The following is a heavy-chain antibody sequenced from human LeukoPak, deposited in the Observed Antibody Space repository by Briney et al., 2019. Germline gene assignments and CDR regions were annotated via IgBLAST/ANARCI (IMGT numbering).Heavy chain of an antibody. Sequence: GGSLRLSCAASGFTFSSYGMHWVRQAPGKGLEWVAVISYDGSNKYYADSVKGRFTISRDNSKNTLYLQMNSLRAEDTAVYYCAKDYYGSGSYPGYWGQGTLVTVSS. CDR3: AKDYYGSGSYPGY. V-gene: IGHV3-30*18. D-gene: IGHD3-10*01. CDR1: GFTFSSYG. CDR2: ISYDGSNK. J-gene: IGHJ4*02.